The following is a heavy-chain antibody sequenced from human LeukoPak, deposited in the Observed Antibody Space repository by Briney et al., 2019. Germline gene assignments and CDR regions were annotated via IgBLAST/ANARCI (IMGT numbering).Heavy chain of an antibody. Sequence: SETLSLTCTVSGGSISNGDYYWGWIRQPPGKGLEWIGSIYYSGSTYYNPSLKSRVTISVDTSKNQFSLKLSSVTAADTAVYYCARRISYGSGYFSFSAYDYWGQGTLVTVSS. V-gene: IGHV4-39*07. D-gene: IGHD3-22*01. CDR3: ARRISYGSGYFSFSAYDY. CDR1: GGSISNGDYY. CDR2: IYYSGST. J-gene: IGHJ4*02.